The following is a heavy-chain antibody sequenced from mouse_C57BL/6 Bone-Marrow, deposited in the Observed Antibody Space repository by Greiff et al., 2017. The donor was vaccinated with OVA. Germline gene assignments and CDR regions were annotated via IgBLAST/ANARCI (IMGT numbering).Heavy chain of an antibody. CDR2: IDPANGNT. CDR1: GYNITNTY. CDR3: ARDPIYDSYWGFAY. Sequence: VQLQQSVAELVRPGASVKLSCTASGYNITNTYMHWVKQRPEQGLEWIGRIDPANGNTNYAQKFQGKATLTADTSSNTAYLQLSSLTSEDTAIYYCARDPIYDSYWGFAYWGQGTLVTVSA. V-gene: IGHV14-3*01. J-gene: IGHJ3*01. D-gene: IGHD2-3*01.